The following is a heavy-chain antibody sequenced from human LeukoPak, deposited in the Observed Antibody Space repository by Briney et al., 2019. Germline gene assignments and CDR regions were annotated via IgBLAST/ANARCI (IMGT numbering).Heavy chain of an antibody. CDR2: ITSGGST. CDR1: GFTFSTYA. CDR3: AKSHSVAVAGTYSTYYFDS. D-gene: IGHD6-19*01. Sequence: GGSLRLSCAASGFTFSTYAMTWVRQAPGKGLEWISTITSGGSTYYADSVKGRFTISRDNSRNTLYLQMSSLRAEDTAVYYCAKSHSVAVAGTYSTYYFDSWGQGTLVTVSS. J-gene: IGHJ4*02. V-gene: IGHV3-23*01.